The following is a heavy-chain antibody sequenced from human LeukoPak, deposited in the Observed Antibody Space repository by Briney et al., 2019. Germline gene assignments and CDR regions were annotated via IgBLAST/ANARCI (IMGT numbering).Heavy chain of an antibody. CDR2: ISAYKGNT. Sequence: ASVNVSCKASGYTFTSYGISWVRQAPGQGLEWMGWISAYKGNTNHAQKLQGRVTMTTDTSTSTAYMELRSLRSDDTAVYYCARVGVVPAAIQLVYYYYYMDVWGKGTTVTVSS. CDR1: GYTFTSYG. D-gene: IGHD2-2*02. CDR3: ARVGVVPAAIQLVYYYYYMDV. V-gene: IGHV1-18*01. J-gene: IGHJ6*03.